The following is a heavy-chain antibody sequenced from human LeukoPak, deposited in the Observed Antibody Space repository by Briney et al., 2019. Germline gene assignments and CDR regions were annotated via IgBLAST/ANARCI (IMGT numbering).Heavy chain of an antibody. D-gene: IGHD7-27*01. J-gene: IGHJ6*02. CDR3: ARGGPWDYYYYGMDG. CDR1: GFTFSSYA. V-gene: IGHV3-23*01. CDR2: ISGSGGRT. Sequence: GGSLRLSCAASGFTFSSYAMSWVRQAPGKGLEWVSAISGSGGRTYYTDSVKGRFSIPRDNAKNSLYLQINSLRAEDTAVYYCARGGPWDYYYYGMDGLGQGTTVTVSS.